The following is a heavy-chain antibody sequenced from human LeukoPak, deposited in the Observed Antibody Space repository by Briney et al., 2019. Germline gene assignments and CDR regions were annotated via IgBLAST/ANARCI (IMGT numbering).Heavy chain of an antibody. J-gene: IGHJ6*03. CDR3: ARGRRAYYYDSSQYYMDV. D-gene: IGHD3-22*01. CDR2: IYYSGST. CDR1: GGSISSSSYY. V-gene: IGHV4-39*07. Sequence: PSETLSLTCTVSGGSISSSSYYWGWIRQPPGKGLEWIGSIYYSGSTYYNPSLKSRVTISVDTSKNQFSLKLSSVTAADTAVYYCARGRRAYYYDSSQYYMDVWGKGTTVTVSS.